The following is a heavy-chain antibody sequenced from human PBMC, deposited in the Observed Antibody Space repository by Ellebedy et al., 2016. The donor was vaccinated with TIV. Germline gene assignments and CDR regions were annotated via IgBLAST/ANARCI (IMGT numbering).Heavy chain of an antibody. Sequence: ASVKVSCXASGYTFTSYYMHWVRQAPGQGLEWMGIINPSGGSTSYAQKFQGRVTMTRDTSTSTVYMELSSLRSEDTAVYYCARDRYCSGGSCYYYYGMDVWGQGTTVTVSS. D-gene: IGHD2-15*01. CDR3: ARDRYCSGGSCYYYYGMDV. J-gene: IGHJ6*02. CDR1: GYTFTSYY. CDR2: INPSGGST. V-gene: IGHV1-46*01.